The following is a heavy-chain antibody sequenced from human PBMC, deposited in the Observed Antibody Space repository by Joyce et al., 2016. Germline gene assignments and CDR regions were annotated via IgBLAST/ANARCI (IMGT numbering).Heavy chain of an antibody. V-gene: IGHV3-53*01. D-gene: IGHD6-6*01. CDR3: AREGKPEKYSASPLDY. CDR2: ISTGGST. Sequence: EVQLVESGGGLIQPGGSLRLSCAASGFSISDNYMSWVRQAPGKGLEWLSVISTGGSTYYADSVKCRFTISRDKSKNTVFLQMNSLRAEDTAVYYCAREGKPEKYSASPLDYWGQGTLVTVSS. J-gene: IGHJ4*02. CDR1: GFSISDNY.